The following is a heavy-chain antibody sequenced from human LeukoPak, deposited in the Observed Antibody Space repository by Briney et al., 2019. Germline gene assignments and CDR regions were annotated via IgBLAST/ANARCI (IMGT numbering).Heavy chain of an antibody. D-gene: IGHD6-13*01. CDR1: GGPISSYY. CDR3: ARTTEAHSWRTRYYDYYMDV. V-gene: IGHV4-59*01. CDR2: IYYSGST. J-gene: IGHJ6*03. Sequence: SETLSLTCTVSGGPISSYYWSWIRQPPGKGLEWIGYIYYSGSTNYNPSLQSRVTISVDTSKNQFSLKLSSVTAADTAVYYCARTTEAHSWRTRYYDYYMDVWGKGTTVTVSS.